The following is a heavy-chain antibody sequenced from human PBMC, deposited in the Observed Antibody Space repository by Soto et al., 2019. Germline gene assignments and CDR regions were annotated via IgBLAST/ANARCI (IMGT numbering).Heavy chain of an antibody. CDR3: ARGLREAWDY. CDR2: IYYSGST. CDR1: GGSISSGVYY. J-gene: IGHJ4*02. D-gene: IGHD5-12*01. Sequence: SETLSLTCTVSGGSISSGVYYWSWIRQPPGKGLEWIGSIYYSGSTYYNPSLKSRVTISVDTSKNQFSLKLSSVTAADTAVYYCARGLREAWDYWGQGTLVTVSS. V-gene: IGHV4-30-4*01.